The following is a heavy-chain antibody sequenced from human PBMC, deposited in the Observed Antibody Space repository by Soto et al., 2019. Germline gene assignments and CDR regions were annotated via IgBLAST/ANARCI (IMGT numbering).Heavy chain of an antibody. CDR1: GGSIGSYY. Sequence: SETLSLTCTVSGGSIGSYYWSWIRQPPGKGLEWIGYIYYSGSTNYNPSLKSRVTISVDTSKNQFSLKLSSVTAADTAVYYCARGVDYYYYGMDVWGQGTTVTVSS. V-gene: IGHV4-59*01. CDR2: IYYSGST. CDR3: ARGVDYYYYGMDV. J-gene: IGHJ6*02.